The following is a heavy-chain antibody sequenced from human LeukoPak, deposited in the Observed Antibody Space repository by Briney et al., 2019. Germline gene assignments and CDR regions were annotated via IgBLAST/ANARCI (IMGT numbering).Heavy chain of an antibody. V-gene: IGHV1-2*02. J-gene: IGHJ4*02. Sequence: ASVKVSCKASGYDFSGHYMHWVRQAPGQGLEWMGWIKPSNGDTKYAQNFQGRVTMTRDTSISTAYMELSSLRSDDTAVYYCASPPLSSAMYYAHWGQGTLVTVSS. CDR1: GYDFSGHY. CDR2: IKPSNGDT. D-gene: IGHD1-26*01. CDR3: ASPPLSSAMYYAH.